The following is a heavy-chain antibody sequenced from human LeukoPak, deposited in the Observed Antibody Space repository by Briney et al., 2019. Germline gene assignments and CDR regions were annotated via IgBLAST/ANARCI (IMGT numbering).Heavy chain of an antibody. Sequence: GGSLRLSCAASGFTFSSYAMSWIRQAPGKGLEWVSAISGSGGSTYYADSVKGRFTISRDNSKNTLYLQMNSLRAEDTAVYYCAKDDVYYDSFDYWGQGTLVTVSS. V-gene: IGHV3-23*01. CDR3: AKDDVYYDSFDY. J-gene: IGHJ4*02. D-gene: IGHD3-22*01. CDR1: GFTFSSYA. CDR2: ISGSGGST.